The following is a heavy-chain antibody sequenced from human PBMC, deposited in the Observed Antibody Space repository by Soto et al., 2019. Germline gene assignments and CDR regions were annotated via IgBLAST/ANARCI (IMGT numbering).Heavy chain of an antibody. J-gene: IGHJ4*02. V-gene: IGHV4-59*01. CDR2: LYYGRSA. CDR1: GDSISSYY. D-gene: IGHD3-22*01. CDR3: ALRSMAVVPEY. Sequence: QVQLQESGPGLVKPSETLSLTCAVSGDSISSYYCMWIRQPPGKGLESIGYLYYGRSANYNPCLKSRVTLSVATSTNQCSLTLSSMTAADTAVYYCALRSMAVVPEYWGQGTLVTVSS.